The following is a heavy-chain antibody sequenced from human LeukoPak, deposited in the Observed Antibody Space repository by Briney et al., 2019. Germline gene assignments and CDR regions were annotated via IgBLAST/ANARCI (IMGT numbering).Heavy chain of an antibody. CDR2: IYYSGST. Sequence: SETLSLTCTVSGGSISSGGYYWSWIRQHPGQGLDWIGYIYYSGSTYYNPSLKSRVTISVDTSKNQFSLKLSSVTAADTAVYYCAKGGNYDSSGIFYFQHWGQGTLVTFS. D-gene: IGHD3-22*01. V-gene: IGHV4-31*03. CDR3: AKGGNYDSSGIFYFQH. CDR1: GGSISSGGYY. J-gene: IGHJ1*01.